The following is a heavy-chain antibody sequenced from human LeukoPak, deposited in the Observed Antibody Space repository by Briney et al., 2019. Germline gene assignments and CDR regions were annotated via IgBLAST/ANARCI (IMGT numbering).Heavy chain of an antibody. CDR2: ISDSGGST. J-gene: IGHJ3*02. CDR1: GFTFSRYG. D-gene: IGHD4-23*01. V-gene: IGHV3-23*01. CDR3: AKDIFDYGGEGDAFDI. Sequence: GGSLRLSCAASGFTFSRYGMSWVRQAPGKGLEWVSVISDSGGSTYYADSVKGRFTISRDNSKNTLYLQMNSLRAEDTAVYYCAKDIFDYGGEGDAFDIWGQGTTVTVSS.